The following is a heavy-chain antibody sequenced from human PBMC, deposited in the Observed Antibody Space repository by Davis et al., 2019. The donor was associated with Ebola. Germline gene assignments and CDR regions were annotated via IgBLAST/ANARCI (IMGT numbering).Heavy chain of an antibody. Sequence: GESLKISCAASGFTFSDYYMSWIRQAPGKGLEWVSYISSSGSTIYYADSVKGRFTISRDNSKNTLYLQMNSLRAEDTAVYYCAQSIEMTPRGVYYYGMDVWGQGTTVAVSS. CDR2: ISSSGSTI. J-gene: IGHJ6*02. V-gene: IGHV3-11*04. CDR1: GFTFSDYY. D-gene: IGHD5-24*01. CDR3: AQSIEMTPRGVYYYGMDV.